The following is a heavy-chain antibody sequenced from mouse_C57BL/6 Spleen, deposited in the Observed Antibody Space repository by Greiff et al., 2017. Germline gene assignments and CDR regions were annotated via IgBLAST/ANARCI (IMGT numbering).Heavy chain of an antibody. Sequence: EVKLMESGGGLVQPKGSLKLSCAASGFSFNTYAMNWVRQAPGKGLEWVARIRSKSNNYATYYADSVKDRFTISRDDSESMLYLQMNNLKTEDTAMYYCVITTVVATDAMDYWGQGTSVTVSS. CDR2: IRSKSNNYAT. CDR3: VITTVVATDAMDY. CDR1: GFSFNTYA. D-gene: IGHD1-1*01. V-gene: IGHV10-1*01. J-gene: IGHJ4*01.